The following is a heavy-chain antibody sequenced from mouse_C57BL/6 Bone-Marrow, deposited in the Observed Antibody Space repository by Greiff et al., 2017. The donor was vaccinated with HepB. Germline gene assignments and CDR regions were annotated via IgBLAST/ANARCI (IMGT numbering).Heavy chain of an antibody. Sequence: VQLKESGGGLVQPGESLKLSCESNEYEFPSHDMSWVRKTPEKRLELVAAINSDGGSTYYPDTMEGRFIISRDNTTKTLYLQMSSLRSEDTALYYCARHNSNDYAMDYWGQGTSVTVSS. CDR2: INSDGGST. CDR3: ARHNSNDYAMDY. D-gene: IGHD2-5*01. V-gene: IGHV5-2*01. CDR1: EYEFPSHD. J-gene: IGHJ4*01.